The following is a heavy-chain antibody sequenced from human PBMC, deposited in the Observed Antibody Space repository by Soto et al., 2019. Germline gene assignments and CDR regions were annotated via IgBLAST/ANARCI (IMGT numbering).Heavy chain of an antibody. D-gene: IGHD6-6*01. CDR3: ARYGDRLVRGSFGFDP. J-gene: IGHJ5*02. CDR2: IIPIFGTA. V-gene: IGHV1-69*12. Sequence: QVQLVQSGAEVKKPGSSVKVSCKASGGTFSSYAISWVRQAPGQGLEWMGGIIPIFGTANYAQKFQGRVTITADESTSTAYLELSSLRSEDTAVYYCARYGDRLVRGSFGFDPWGQGTLVTVSS. CDR1: GGTFSSYA.